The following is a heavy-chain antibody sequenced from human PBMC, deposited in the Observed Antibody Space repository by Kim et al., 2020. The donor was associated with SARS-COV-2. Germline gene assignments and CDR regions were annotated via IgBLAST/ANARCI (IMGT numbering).Heavy chain of an antibody. CDR3: AKDFGLSDGKTIPYYYYGMDV. Sequence: GGSLRLSCAASGFTFDDYAMHWVRQAPGKGLEWVSGISWNSGSIGYADSVNGRFTISRDNAKNSLYLQMNSLRAEDTALYYCAKDFGLSDGKTIPYYYYGMDVWGQGTTVTVSS. J-gene: IGHJ6*02. V-gene: IGHV3-9*01. CDR1: GFTFDDYA. CDR2: ISWNSGSI. D-gene: IGHD3-10*01.